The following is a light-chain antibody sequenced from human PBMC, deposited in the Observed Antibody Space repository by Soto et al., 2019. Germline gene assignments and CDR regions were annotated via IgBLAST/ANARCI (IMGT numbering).Light chain of an antibody. J-gene: IGKJ5*01. CDR1: EDINKY. Sequence: DIQLTQSPSSLSASVGDRVTITCRSTEDINKYLNWYQQKVGRPPALLIYKTSAFPIGVPSRFSGSGSGTVYTITINVLQPDDNATYYYQQSFRTHFTFG. V-gene: IGKV1-39*01. CDR3: QQSFRTHFT. CDR2: KTS.